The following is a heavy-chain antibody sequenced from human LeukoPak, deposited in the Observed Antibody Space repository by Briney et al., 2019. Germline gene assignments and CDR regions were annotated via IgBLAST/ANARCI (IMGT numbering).Heavy chain of an antibody. Sequence: SETLSLTCTVSGYSISSGYYWGWIRQPPGKGLEWIGSIYHSGSTYYNPSLKSRVTISVDTSKNQFSLKLSSVTAADTAVYYCARDWYGYYGSGSYSGRPYYFDYWGQGTLVTVSS. J-gene: IGHJ4*02. CDR1: GYSISSGYY. CDR2: IYHSGST. V-gene: IGHV4-38-2*02. CDR3: ARDWYGYYGSGSYSGRPYYFDY. D-gene: IGHD3-10*01.